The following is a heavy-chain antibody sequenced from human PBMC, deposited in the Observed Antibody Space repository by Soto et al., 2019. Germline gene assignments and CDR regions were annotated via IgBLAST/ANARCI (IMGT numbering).Heavy chain of an antibody. CDR3: ARDIPLWFGEVGGMDV. D-gene: IGHD3-10*01. Sequence: SETLSLTCAVSGGSISSSNWWSWVRQPPGKGLEWIGEIYHSGSTNYNPYLKSRVTISVDKSKNQFSLKLSSVTAADTAVYYCARDIPLWFGEVGGMDVWGQGTTVTVSS. CDR2: IYHSGST. V-gene: IGHV4-4*02. CDR1: GGSISSSNW. J-gene: IGHJ6*02.